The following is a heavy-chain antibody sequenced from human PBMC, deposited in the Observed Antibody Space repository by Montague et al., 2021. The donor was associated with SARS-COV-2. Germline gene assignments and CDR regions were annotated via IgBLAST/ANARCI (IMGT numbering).Heavy chain of an antibody. V-gene: IGHV2-5*02. CDR3: ARRYDFYRAEAFDV. CDR2: IYWDGDQ. CDR1: GFSLNTDGVG. Sequence: PALVKPTQTLTLTCVFSGFSLNTDGVGVAWIRRPPGKALEWLALIYWDGDQRYSPSLKTRVTITKDTSRNRVVLTMTNLDPVDTATYYCARRYDFYRAEAFDVWGQGILVSVSS. D-gene: IGHD3-3*01. J-gene: IGHJ4*02.